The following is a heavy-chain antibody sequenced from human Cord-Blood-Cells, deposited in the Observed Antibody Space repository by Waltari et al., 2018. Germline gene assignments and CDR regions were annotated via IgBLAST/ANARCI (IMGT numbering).Heavy chain of an antibody. V-gene: IGHV1-8*01. CDR3: ARADSSWYYFDY. Sequence: QVQLVQSGAEVTKPGASVKVSCKASGYTFTSYDINWVRQATGQGLEWMGGMNPNRGNTGYAQKFQGRVTMTRNTSISTAYMGLSSLRSEDTAVYYCARADSSWYYFDYWGQGTLVTVSS. D-gene: IGHD6-13*01. CDR1: GYTFTSYD. J-gene: IGHJ4*02. CDR2: MNPNRGNT.